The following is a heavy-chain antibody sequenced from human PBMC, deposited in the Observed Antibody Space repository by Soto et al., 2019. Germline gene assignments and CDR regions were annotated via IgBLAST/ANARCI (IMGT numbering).Heavy chain of an antibody. V-gene: IGHV3-48*01. CDR3: ARPSLYSEYYYYYVDV. J-gene: IGHJ6*03. CDR1: GFTFSSYS. CDR2: ISSSSSTI. D-gene: IGHD3-9*01. Sequence: GGSLRLSCAASGFTFSSYSMNWVRQAPGKGLEWVSYISSSSSTIYYADSVRGRFTISRDNAKNSLYLQMNSLRAEDTDVYYSARPSLYSEYYYYYVDVWCKGTTVTVS.